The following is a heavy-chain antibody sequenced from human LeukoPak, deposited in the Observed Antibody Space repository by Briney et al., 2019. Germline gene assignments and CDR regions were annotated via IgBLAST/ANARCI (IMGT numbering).Heavy chain of an antibody. CDR2: ISGDGGST. Sequence: GGSLRLSCAASGFTFDDYAMHWVRQAPGKGLEWVTLISGDGGSTYYADSVKGRFTISRDNSKNSLYLQMNSLRTEDTASYYCAKGYSSVFGWGQGTLVTVSS. CDR1: GFTFDDYA. J-gene: IGHJ4*02. CDR3: AKGYSSVFG. D-gene: IGHD6-19*01. V-gene: IGHV3-43*02.